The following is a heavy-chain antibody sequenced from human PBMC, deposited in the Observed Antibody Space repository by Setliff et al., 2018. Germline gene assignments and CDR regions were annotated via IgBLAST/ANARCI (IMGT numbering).Heavy chain of an antibody. CDR1: GYTFTSYG. V-gene: IGHV1-18*01. J-gene: IGHJ4*02. CDR3: ARETLPYYFDY. Sequence: ASVKVSCKASGYTFTSYGISWVRQAPGQGLEWMGWISAYNGNTNYAQKLQGRVTMTTDTSTSTAYMELSSLRAEDTAVYDCARETLPYYFDYWGQGTLVTVSS. CDR2: ISAYNGNT.